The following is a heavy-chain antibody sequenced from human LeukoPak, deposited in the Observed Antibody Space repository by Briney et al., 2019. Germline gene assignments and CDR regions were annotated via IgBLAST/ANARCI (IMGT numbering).Heavy chain of an antibody. Sequence: GGSLRLSCAASGFTFSSYAMSWVRQAPGKGLEWVSAISGSGGSTYYADSVKGRFTISRDNSKNTLYLQMNSLRAEDTAVYYCAKAFRECQLLNPFDYWGQGTLVTVSS. V-gene: IGHV3-23*01. CDR1: GFTFSSYA. CDR3: AKAFRECQLLNPFDY. CDR2: ISGSGGST. J-gene: IGHJ4*02. D-gene: IGHD2-2*01.